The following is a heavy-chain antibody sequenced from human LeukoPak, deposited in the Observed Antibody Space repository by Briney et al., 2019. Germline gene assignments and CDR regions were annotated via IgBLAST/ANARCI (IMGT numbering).Heavy chain of an antibody. J-gene: IGHJ4*02. CDR3: ARVPVNYDILTGYSSPFYFDY. D-gene: IGHD3-9*01. V-gene: IGHV4-59*01. CDR2: IYYSGST. CDR1: GGSISSYY. Sequence: SETLSLTCTVSGGSISSYYWSWIRQPPGKGLEWIGYIYYSGSTNYNPSLKSRVTISVDTSKNQFSLKLSSMTAADTAVYYCARVPVNYDILTGYSSPFYFDYWGQGTLVTVSS.